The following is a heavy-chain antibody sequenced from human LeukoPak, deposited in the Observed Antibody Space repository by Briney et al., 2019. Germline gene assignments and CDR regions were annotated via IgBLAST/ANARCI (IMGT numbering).Heavy chain of an antibody. CDR2: IYYSGST. J-gene: IGHJ4*02. D-gene: IGHD3-10*01. V-gene: IGHV4-61*05. CDR1: GGSISSSSYY. Sequence: SETLSLTCTVSGGSISSSSYYWGWIRQPPGKGLEWIGYIYYSGSTNYNPSLKSRVTISVDTSKNQFSLKLSSVTAADTAVYYCARAIVGRAYYDSYYFDYWGQGTLVTVSS. CDR3: ARAIVGRAYYDSYYFDY.